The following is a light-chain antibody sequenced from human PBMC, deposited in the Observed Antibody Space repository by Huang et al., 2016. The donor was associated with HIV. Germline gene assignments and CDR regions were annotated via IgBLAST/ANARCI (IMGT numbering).Light chain of an antibody. Sequence: IVMTQSPASLPVSLGARSTINCKSSQSVLNSSNEKNYVAWYQQKPGQPPKLLIDGASSRVSGVPERFSGGGSGTDFTLTISSLQAEDVAVYYCQQYYTTPRTFGPGTKLDIK. V-gene: IGKV4-1*01. CDR3: QQYYTTPRT. CDR1: QSVLNSSNEKNY. CDR2: GAS. J-gene: IGKJ3*01.